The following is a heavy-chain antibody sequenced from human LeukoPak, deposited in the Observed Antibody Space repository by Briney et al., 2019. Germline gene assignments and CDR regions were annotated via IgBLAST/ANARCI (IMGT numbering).Heavy chain of an antibody. V-gene: IGHV4-31*03. CDR3: ARLSGGWYGGFDY. D-gene: IGHD6-19*01. CDR1: GGSMSSSRYY. J-gene: IGHJ4*02. Sequence: SETLSLTCTVSGGSMSSSRYYWGWIRQPPGKGLEWIGYIYYSGSTYYNPSLKSRVTISVDTSKNQFSLKLSSVTAADTAVYYCARLSGGWYGGFDYWGQGTLVTVSS. CDR2: IYYSGST.